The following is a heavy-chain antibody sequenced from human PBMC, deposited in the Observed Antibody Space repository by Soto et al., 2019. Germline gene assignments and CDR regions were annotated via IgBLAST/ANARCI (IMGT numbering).Heavy chain of an antibody. Sequence: QVQLVQSGAELKKPGSSVKVSCKASGDTFSFYTIDWVRQAPGLGLEWMGRVNPILSMSNYAQKFQGRVTMPADKSTSTAYMELRSLRYEDTAFYYCATSYGSGYRAFDYWGQGALVTVSS. V-gene: IGHV1-69*02. CDR3: ATSYGSGYRAFDY. D-gene: IGHD3-10*01. CDR1: GDTFSFYT. J-gene: IGHJ4*02. CDR2: VNPILSMS.